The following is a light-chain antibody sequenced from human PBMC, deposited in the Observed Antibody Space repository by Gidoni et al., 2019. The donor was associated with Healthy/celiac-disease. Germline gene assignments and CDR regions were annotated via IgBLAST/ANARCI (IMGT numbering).Light chain of an antibody. CDR3: QQSYSTPG. Sequence: DIQMTQSPSSLSASVGDRVTIPARASQSISSYLNWYQQKPGKAPKLLIYAASSLQSGVPSRFSGSGSGTDFTLTISSLQPEDFATYYCQQSYSTPGFXPXTKVDIQ. CDR1: QSISSY. J-gene: IGKJ3*01. V-gene: IGKV1-39*01. CDR2: AAS.